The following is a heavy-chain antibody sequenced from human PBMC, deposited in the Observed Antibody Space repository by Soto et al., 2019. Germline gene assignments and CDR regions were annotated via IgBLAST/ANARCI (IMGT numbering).Heavy chain of an antibody. CDR2: IIPMFDTP. J-gene: IGHJ4*02. V-gene: IGHV1-69*12. CDR1: GVTFSSDS. Sequence: QVQLVQSGAEVKKPGSSVKFSCRASGVTFSSDSFSWVRQAPGQGLEWMGGIIPMFDTPIYAQKFQDRVTITADESTSTGYMQLSSLRSVDTAVYYCASPGGLDRDFNYWGQGYLVTVSS. CDR3: ASPGGLDRDFNY. D-gene: IGHD2-15*01.